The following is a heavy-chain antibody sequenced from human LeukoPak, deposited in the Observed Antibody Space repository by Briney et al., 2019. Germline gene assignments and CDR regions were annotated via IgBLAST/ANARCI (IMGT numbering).Heavy chain of an antibody. J-gene: IGHJ4*02. D-gene: IGHD1-7*01. CDR2: INHRGST. CDR3: ARGNYDYFDY. Sequence: PSETLSLTCAVYGGSFSGYHWSWIRQPPGKGLEWVGEINHRGSTNYNPSLKSRVTILVDTSKNQFSLKLSSVTAADTAVYYCARGNYDYFDYWGQGTLVTVSS. V-gene: IGHV4-34*01. CDR1: GGSFSGYH.